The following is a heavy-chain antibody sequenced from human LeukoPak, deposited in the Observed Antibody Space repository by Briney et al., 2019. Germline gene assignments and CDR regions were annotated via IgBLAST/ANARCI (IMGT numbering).Heavy chain of an antibody. CDR3: ARTSGPDTLSSCSWFRDIKTWFDP. CDR2: INHSGST. Sequence: NAGGSLRLSCAASGFTFCDYYMRWMRQPPGKGREWIGEINHSGSTNYHPSLESRATITVDTSKTAFSVKLSSVTAADAAVYYWARTSGPDTLSSCSWFRDIKTWFDPWGEGTLVTVSS. J-gene: IGHJ5*02. CDR1: GFTFCDYY. V-gene: IGHV4-34*01. D-gene: IGHD6-13*01.